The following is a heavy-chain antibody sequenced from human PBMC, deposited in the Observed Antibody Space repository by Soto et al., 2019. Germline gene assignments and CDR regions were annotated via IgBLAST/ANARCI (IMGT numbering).Heavy chain of an antibody. J-gene: IGHJ6*02. CDR3: ARDEYRGSSWCNYYYYGMDV. Sequence: SETLSLTRAVYGGSFSGYYWSWIRQPPGKGLEWIGEINHSGSTNYNPSLKSRVTISVDTSKNQFSLKLSSVTAADTAVYYCARDEYRGSSWCNYYYYGMDVWGQGTTVTVSS. D-gene: IGHD6-13*01. V-gene: IGHV4-34*01. CDR2: INHSGST. CDR1: GGSFSGYY.